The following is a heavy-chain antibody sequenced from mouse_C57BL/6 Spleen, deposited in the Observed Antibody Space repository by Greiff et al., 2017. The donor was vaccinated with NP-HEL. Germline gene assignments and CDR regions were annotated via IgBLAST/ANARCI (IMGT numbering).Heavy chain of an antibody. Sequence: EVQLQQSGPELVKPGASVKISCKASGYSFTGYYMNWVKQSPEKSLEWIGKINPSTGGTTYNQKFKAKATLTVDTSSSTAYMQLKSLTSEDSAVYYCARRRITTVVFDYWGQGTTLTVSS. CDR2: INPSTGGT. CDR1: GYSFTGYY. CDR3: ARRRITTVVFDY. J-gene: IGHJ2*01. V-gene: IGHV1-42*01. D-gene: IGHD1-1*01.